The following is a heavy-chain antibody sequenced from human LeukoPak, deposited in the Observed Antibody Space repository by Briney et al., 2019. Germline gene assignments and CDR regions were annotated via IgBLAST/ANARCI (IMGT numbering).Heavy chain of an antibody. Sequence: SETLSLTCTVSGGSISTYFWSWIRQPPGKGLEWIGYIYYSGSTNYNPSLKSRVTISVDTSKNQFSLKLRSVTATDTAVYYCARGGTTMNTVTHFDYWGQGALVTVSS. D-gene: IGHD4-17*01. J-gene: IGHJ4*02. CDR2: IYYSGST. CDR3: ARGGTTMNTVTHFDY. CDR1: GGSISTYF. V-gene: IGHV4-59*01.